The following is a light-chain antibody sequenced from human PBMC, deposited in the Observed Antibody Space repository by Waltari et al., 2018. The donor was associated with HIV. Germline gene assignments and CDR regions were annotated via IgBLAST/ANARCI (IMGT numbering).Light chain of an antibody. Sequence: IQMTQSPSILSASVGARVTITCRASPNVDSWLAWYRQRPGRAPTLLIYKASTLEFGVPARFSGSGSGTDFTLTINSLHPDDFATYYCQQYNSDFYTFGQGTRLDLK. CDR1: PNVDSW. CDR3: QQYNSDFYT. J-gene: IGKJ2*01. CDR2: KAS. V-gene: IGKV1-5*03.